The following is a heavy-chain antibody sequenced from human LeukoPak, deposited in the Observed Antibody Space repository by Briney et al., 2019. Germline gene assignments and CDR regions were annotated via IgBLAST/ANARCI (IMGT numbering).Heavy chain of an antibody. Sequence: SETLSLTCTVSGGSINIYVLIWIRQPAGKRLEWIWRSFSSGTTNFNPSLKSLATMSVDTSKYQFPLKLRSVTAADTAVYYCARDRGSDGSDQLDPWGQGTLVTVSS. CDR3: ARDRGSDGSDQLDP. D-gene: IGHD3-10*01. CDR1: GGSINIYV. V-gene: IGHV4-4*07. CDR2: SFSSGTT. J-gene: IGHJ5*02.